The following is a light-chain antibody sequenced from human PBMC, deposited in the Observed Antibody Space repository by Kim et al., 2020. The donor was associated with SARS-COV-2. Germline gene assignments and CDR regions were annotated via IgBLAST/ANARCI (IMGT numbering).Light chain of an antibody. CDR3: SSFTSSSTLYV. J-gene: IGLJ1*01. V-gene: IGLV2-14*03. CDR2: DVN. Sequence: QSVLTQPASVSGSLGQSITISCTGTSSDVGGYNYVSWYQQHPGKAPKLMLYDVNNRPSGVSDRFSGSKSGNTASLTISGLQAEDEADYYCSSFTSSSTLYVFGTGTKVTVL. CDR1: SSDVGGYNY.